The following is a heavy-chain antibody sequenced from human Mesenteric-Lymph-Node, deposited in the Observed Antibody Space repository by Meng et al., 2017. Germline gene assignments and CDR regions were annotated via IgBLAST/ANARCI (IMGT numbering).Heavy chain of an antibody. Sequence: QVQLQESGPGLVKPSQTLSLICTVSGGSISSGDYYWSWIRQPPGKGLEWVGYIYYSGSTYYNPSLKSRVTISVDTSKNQFSLRLGSVTAADTAVYYCARDLGVATSIAGFVYWGQGTLVTVSS. V-gene: IGHV4-30-4*01. CDR3: ARDLGVATSIAGFVY. CDR1: GGSISSGDYY. D-gene: IGHD5-12*01. J-gene: IGHJ4*02. CDR2: IYYSGST.